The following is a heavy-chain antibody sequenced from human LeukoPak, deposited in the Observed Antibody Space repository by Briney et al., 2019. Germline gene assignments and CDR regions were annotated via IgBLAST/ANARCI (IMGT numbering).Heavy chain of an antibody. CDR2: IYYTGST. V-gene: IGHV4-59*08. D-gene: IGHD6-19*01. CDR1: GGSISSYY. CDR3: ARLGGSGWPWDY. Sequence: PSETLSLTCTVSGGSISSYYWSWIRQPPGKGLEWIGYIYYTGSTNYNPSLKSRVTISIDTSKKQFALKLTSVTAADTAVYYCARLGGSGWPWDYWGQGTLVTVSS. J-gene: IGHJ4*02.